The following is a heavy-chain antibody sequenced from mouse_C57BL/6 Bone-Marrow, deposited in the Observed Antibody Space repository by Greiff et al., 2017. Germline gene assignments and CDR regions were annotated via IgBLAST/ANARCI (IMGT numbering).Heavy chain of an antibody. J-gene: IGHJ4*01. D-gene: IGHD1-1*01. Sequence: QVQLQQSGPGLVQPSQSLSITCTVSGFSLTSYGVHWVRQSPGKGLEWLGVIWSGGSTDYNAAFISRLSISKDNSKSQVYFKMNSLQADDTAIYYWARGRDYYGSSYDYAMDYWGQGTSVTVSS. CDR3: ARGRDYYGSSYDYAMDY. CDR1: GFSLTSYG. V-gene: IGHV2-2*01. CDR2: IWSGGST.